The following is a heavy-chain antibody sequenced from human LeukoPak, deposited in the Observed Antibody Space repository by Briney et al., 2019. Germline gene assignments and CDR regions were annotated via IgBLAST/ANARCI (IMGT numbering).Heavy chain of an antibody. CDR3: AKDAASKYYYDSSGSLDY. CDR1: GFTFDDYA. D-gene: IGHD3-22*01. J-gene: IGHJ4*02. Sequence: PGRSLRLSCAASGFTFDDYAMHWGRQAPGKGLEWVSGISWNSGSIGYADSVKGRFTISRDNAKNSLYLQMNSLRAEDTALYYCAKDAASKYYYDSSGSLDYWGQGTLVTVSS. V-gene: IGHV3-9*01. CDR2: ISWNSGSI.